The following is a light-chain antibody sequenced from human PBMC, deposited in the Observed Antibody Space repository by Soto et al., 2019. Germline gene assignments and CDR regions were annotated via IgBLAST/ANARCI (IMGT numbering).Light chain of an antibody. CDR2: GVT. CDR3: AAWGDNLNGWV. Sequence: QSVLTQPPSASGSPGQSVTISCTGTSSEAGGYNDVSWYQQHPGKAPKLIIYGVTQRPSGVPDRISGSKSGTSASLAISGLQSEDEADYYCAAWGDNLNGWVFGGGTKVTVL. J-gene: IGLJ3*02. CDR1: SSEAGGYND. V-gene: IGLV2-8*01.